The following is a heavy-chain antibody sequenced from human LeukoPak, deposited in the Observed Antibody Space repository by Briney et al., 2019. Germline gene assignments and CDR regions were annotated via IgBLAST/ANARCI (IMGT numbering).Heavy chain of an antibody. V-gene: IGHV3-23*01. Sequence: GGSLRLSCAASGFTFSSYAMSWVRQAPGKGLEWVSAISGSGGSTYYADSVRGRFTNSKDNSKNTMYLQMNSLRAEDTAVYYCAKALNGESDWGQGTLVTVSS. J-gene: IGHJ4*02. CDR3: AKALNGESD. CDR1: GFTFSSYA. D-gene: IGHD3-10*01. CDR2: ISGSGGST.